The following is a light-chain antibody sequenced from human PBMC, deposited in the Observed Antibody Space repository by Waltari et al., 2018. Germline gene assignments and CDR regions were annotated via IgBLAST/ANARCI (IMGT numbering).Light chain of an antibody. CDR3: YQHSSGYT. CDR1: QSVSSY. V-gene: IGKV3-11*01. J-gene: IGKJ3*01. CDR2: SAS. Sequence: VILTQSPATLSLSPGERATLSCRASQSVSSYLAWYQQKPGHAPRLLIHSASSRATGIPDRFSGSGSGTEFTLTISSPEPEDVGVYHCYQHSSGYTFGPGTKLDIK.